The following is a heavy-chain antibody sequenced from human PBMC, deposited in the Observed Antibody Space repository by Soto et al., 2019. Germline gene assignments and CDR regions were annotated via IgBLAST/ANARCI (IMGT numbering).Heavy chain of an antibody. CDR3: ATDFGSYYYYGMDV. V-gene: IGHV1-18*01. J-gene: IGHJ6*02. Sequence: GASVKVSCKTSGYTFSTFGISWVRQAPGQGLEWMGWISAYTGNTNYAQKLQGRVTMTTDTATNTAYMELRSLRSDDTAVYYCATDFGSYYYYGMDVWGQGTTVTVSS. CDR1: GYTFSTFG. CDR2: ISAYTGNT. D-gene: IGHD3-10*01.